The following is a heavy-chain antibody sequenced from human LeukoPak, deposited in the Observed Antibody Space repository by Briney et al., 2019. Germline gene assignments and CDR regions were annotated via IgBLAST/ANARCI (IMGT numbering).Heavy chain of an antibody. CDR1: GYTFTGYY. CDR2: INAGNGNT. J-gene: IGHJ6*03. CDR3: ASGPRYYYYYMDV. Sequence: ASVKVSCKASGYTFTGYYMHWVRQAPGQRLEWMGWINAGNGNTKYSQEFQGRVTITRDTSASTAYMELSSLRSEDMAVYYCASGPRYYYYYMDVWGKGTTVTVSS. V-gene: IGHV1-3*03.